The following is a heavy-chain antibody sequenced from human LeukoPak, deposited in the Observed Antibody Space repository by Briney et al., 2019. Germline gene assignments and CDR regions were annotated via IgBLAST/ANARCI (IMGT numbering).Heavy chain of an antibody. V-gene: IGHV3-21*01. J-gene: IGHJ4*02. Sequence: GGSLRLSCAASGFTFSSYSMNWVRQAPGKGLEWVSSISGDSNYIYYADSVRGRFTISRDNAKNSLYLQMNSLRAEDTAVYYCARNLYYYDSSGYYYYWGQGTLVTVSS. D-gene: IGHD3-22*01. CDR3: ARNLYYYDSSGYYYY. CDR2: ISGDSNYI. CDR1: GFTFSSYS.